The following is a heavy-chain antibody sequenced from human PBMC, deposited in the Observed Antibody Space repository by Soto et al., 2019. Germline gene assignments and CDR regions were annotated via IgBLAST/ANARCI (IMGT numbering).Heavy chain of an antibody. CDR2: IKRDGSET. CDR1: GFIFSPYW. D-gene: IGHD3-22*01. Sequence: PGGSLRLSCAASGFIFSPYWMSWVRQAPGKGLEWVANIKRDGSETHYVDSVKGRFTISRDNTKKSLYLQMKSLRVEDTAVYYCARDAYDYDSSGYYRYDAFDIWGQGTMVTVS. V-gene: IGHV3-7*01. J-gene: IGHJ3*02. CDR3: ARDAYDYDSSGYYRYDAFDI.